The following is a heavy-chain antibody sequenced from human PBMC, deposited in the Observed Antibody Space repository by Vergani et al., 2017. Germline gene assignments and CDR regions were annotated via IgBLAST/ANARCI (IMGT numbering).Heavy chain of an antibody. CDR2: IIPIFGTT. V-gene: IGHV1-69*13. CDR1: GGTFSSNS. CDR3: ARDPDIVVVPAAPYYYYYYGMDV. Sequence: QGQLAQSGAEVKKPGSSVKVSCKASGGTFSSNSISWVRQAPGQGLEWMGRIIPIFGTTSYAQKFQGRVTILADESTSTAYMELSSLRSEDTAVYYCARDPDIVVVPAAPYYYYYYGMDVWGQGTTVTVSS. D-gene: IGHD2-2*01. J-gene: IGHJ6*02.